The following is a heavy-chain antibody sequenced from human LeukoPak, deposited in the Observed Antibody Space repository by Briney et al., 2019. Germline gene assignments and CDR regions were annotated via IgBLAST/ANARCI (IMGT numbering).Heavy chain of an antibody. CDR3: ARQRGYHYDSTTNRFSDL. Sequence: PSETLSLTCTVSGGSISSSSYYWGWTRQPPGKGLEWIGSIYYSGVTYYNPSLKSRVTIFVDTSKNQFSLKLSSVTAADTAVYYCARQRGYHYDSTTNRFSDLWGQGTRVTVSS. V-gene: IGHV4-39*01. J-gene: IGHJ5*02. CDR1: GGSISSSSYY. D-gene: IGHD3-22*01. CDR2: IYYSGVT.